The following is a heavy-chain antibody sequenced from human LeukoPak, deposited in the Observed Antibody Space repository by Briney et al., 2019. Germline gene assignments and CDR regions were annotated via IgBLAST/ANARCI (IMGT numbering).Heavy chain of an antibody. Sequence: GGSLRLSCAASGFTFSSYEMNWVRQAPGKGLEWVSYISSSGSTIYYADSVKGRFTISRDNAKNSLYLQMNSLRAEDTAVYYRASTGDPPSYYYYGMDVWGQGTTVTVSS. CDR1: GFTFSSYE. J-gene: IGHJ6*02. CDR3: ASTGDPPSYYYYGMDV. D-gene: IGHD2-21*02. CDR2: ISSSGSTI. V-gene: IGHV3-48*03.